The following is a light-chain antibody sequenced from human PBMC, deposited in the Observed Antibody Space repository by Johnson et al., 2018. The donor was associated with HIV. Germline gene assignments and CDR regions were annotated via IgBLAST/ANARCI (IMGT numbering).Light chain of an antibody. J-gene: IGLJ1*01. CDR2: GNH. CDR3: GTWDTSLSAHYV. CDR1: NSNIGNNY. V-gene: IGLV1-51*01. Sequence: QSVLTQPPSVSAAPGQKVTISCSGSNSNIGNNYVSWYQQLPGTAPKLLIYGNHKRPSRIPDRFSGSKSGTSATLGITGLQTGDEADYYCGTWDTSLSAHYVFGSGTNVTVL.